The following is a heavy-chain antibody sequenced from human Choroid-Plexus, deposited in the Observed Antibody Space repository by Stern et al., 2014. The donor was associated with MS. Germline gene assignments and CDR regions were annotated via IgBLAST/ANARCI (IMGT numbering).Heavy chain of an antibody. CDR2: IYHNDCDT. Sequence: EVHLVESGGEVIKPGGSLKLSCKGSGYSFTSYWVPWVRQMPGKGLEWMGIIYHNDCDTRYSPSFDGQVIISVDKSISPAYLQWSSLKAADAAMYYCARLRLLTYGLDSWGQGTLVTVSS. V-gene: IGHV5-51*01. J-gene: IGHJ4*02. CDR1: GYSFTSYW. CDR3: ARLRLLTYGLDS. D-gene: IGHD3-16*01.